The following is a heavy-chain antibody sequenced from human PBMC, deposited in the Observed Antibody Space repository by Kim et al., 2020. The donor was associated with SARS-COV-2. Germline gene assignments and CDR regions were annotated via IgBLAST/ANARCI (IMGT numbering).Heavy chain of an antibody. CDR2: IYHSGST. D-gene: IGHD2-2*01. CDR1: GYSISSGYY. CDR3: ARVRARVVPADFDY. V-gene: IGHV4-38-2*02. Sequence: SETLSLTCTVSGYSISSGYYWGWIRQPPGKGLEWIGSIYHSGSTYYNPSLKSRVTISVDTSKNQFSLKLSSVTAADTAVYYCARVRARVVPADFDYWGQGTLVTVSS. J-gene: IGHJ4*02.